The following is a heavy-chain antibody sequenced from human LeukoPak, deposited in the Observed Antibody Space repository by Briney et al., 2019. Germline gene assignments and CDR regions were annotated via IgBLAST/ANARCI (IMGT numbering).Heavy chain of an antibody. CDR3: ARVTTGTTGYYYYYYYMDV. CDR1: GGSISSHY. J-gene: IGHJ6*03. D-gene: IGHD1-7*01. CDR2: IYYSGST. V-gene: IGHV4-59*11. Sequence: SETLSLTCTVSGGSISSHYWSWIRQPPGKGLEWIGYIYYSGSTNYNPSLKSRVTISVDTSKNQFPLKLSSVTAADTAVYYCARVTTGTTGYYYYYYYMDVWGKGTTVTVSS.